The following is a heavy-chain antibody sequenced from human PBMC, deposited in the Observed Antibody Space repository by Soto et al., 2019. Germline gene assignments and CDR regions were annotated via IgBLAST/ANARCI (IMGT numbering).Heavy chain of an antibody. D-gene: IGHD4-17*01. Sequence: SETLSLTCTVSGSSISPYYWTWIRQPPGKGLEWIGNIYYSGSTNYKPSLKSRVTISVATSKKQLFLRLSSVTAADTAVYYCARVGGYYGDYPNFDYWGQGTLVTV. CDR2: IYYSGST. CDR3: ARVGGYYGDYPNFDY. J-gene: IGHJ4*02. V-gene: IGHV4-59*01. CDR1: GSSISPYY.